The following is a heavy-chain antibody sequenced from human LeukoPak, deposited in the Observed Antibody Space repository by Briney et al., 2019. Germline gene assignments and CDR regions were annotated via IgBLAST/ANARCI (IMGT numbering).Heavy chain of an antibody. CDR1: GFTFSSHS. D-gene: IGHD3-22*01. V-gene: IGHV3-48*01. Sequence: QAGGSLRLSCAASGFTFSSHSMNWVRQAPGKGLEWVSYISSSISTIYYADSVKGRFTISRDNAKNSLYLQMNSLRAEDTAVYYCARGAYYYEDWGQGTLVTVSS. CDR2: ISSSISTI. CDR3: ARGAYYYED. J-gene: IGHJ4*02.